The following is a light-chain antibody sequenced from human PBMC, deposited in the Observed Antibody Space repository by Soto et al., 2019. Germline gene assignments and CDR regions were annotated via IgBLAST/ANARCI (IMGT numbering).Light chain of an antibody. CDR1: SSDVGGYNY. CDR3: TSYAGGKNV. J-gene: IGLJ1*01. Sequence: QSALTQPPSASGSPGQSVTISCTGTSSDVGGYNYVSWYQQHPGKVPKLMVYEVNKRPSGVPDRFSGSKSGNTASLTVSGLQAEDEADYYSTSYAGGKNVFGTGTKLTVL. V-gene: IGLV2-8*01. CDR2: EVN.